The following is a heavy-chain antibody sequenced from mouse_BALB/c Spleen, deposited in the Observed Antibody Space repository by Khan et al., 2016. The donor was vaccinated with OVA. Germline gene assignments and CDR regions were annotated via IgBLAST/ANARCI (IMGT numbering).Heavy chain of an antibody. J-gene: IGHJ2*01. CDR1: GYSITSDYA. Sequence: VQLKESGPGLVKPSQSLSLTCTVTGYSITSDYAWNWIRQFPGNKLEWMGYISYSGSTSYNPSLKSRISINRDTSKNQFFLQLNSVTTEDTATXYCARSIMANWGQGTTLTVSS. CDR3: ARSIMAN. V-gene: IGHV3-2*02. CDR2: ISYSGST.